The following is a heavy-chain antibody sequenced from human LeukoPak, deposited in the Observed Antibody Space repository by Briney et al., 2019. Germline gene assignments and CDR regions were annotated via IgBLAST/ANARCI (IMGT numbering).Heavy chain of an antibody. J-gene: IGHJ1*01. CDR2: INTGNGNT. Sequence: ASVKVSCKTSGYTFSNYGMHWVRQAPRQILEWMGWINTGNGNTKSSQKFQDRVTLTRDTSASTAYMELNSLSSEDTAVYYCARVPLHDTSGRYYPHWGQGTLVTVSS. CDR1: GYTFSNYG. CDR3: ARVPLHDTSGRYYPH. V-gene: IGHV1-3*04. D-gene: IGHD3-22*01.